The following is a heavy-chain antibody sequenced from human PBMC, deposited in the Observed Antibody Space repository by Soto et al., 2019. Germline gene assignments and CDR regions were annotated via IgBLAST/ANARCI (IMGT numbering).Heavy chain of an antibody. CDR3: ARDSIAAAGTDAFDI. CDR1: GYTFTGYY. Sequence: ASVKVSCKASGYTFTGYYMHWVRQAPGQGLEWMGWINPNSGGTNYAQKFQGRVTMTRDTSISTAYMELSRLRSDDTAVYYCARDSIAAAGTDAFDIWGQGTMVTVSS. V-gene: IGHV1-2*02. J-gene: IGHJ3*02. CDR2: INPNSGGT. D-gene: IGHD6-13*01.